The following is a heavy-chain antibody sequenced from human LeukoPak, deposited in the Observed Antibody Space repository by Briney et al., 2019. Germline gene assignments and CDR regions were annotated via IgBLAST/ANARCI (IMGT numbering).Heavy chain of an antibody. D-gene: IGHD6-13*01. CDR1: GASISSDY. CDR3: ARDSIAAGWFDP. Sequence: KPSETLSLTCTVSGASISSDYWSWIRQPPGKGQEWIGYIYNSGSTNYNPSLKSRVTISVDTSKNQFSLKLSSVTAADTAVYYCARDSIAAGWFDPWGQGTLVTVSS. CDR2: IYNSGST. J-gene: IGHJ5*02. V-gene: IGHV4-59*01.